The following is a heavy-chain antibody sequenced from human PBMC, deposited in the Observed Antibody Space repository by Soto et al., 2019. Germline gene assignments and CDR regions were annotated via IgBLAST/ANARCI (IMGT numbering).Heavy chain of an antibody. V-gene: IGHV3-53*01. Sequence: HPGGSLRLSCAASGFTVSINYMSWVRQAPGKGLEWVSVIYSGGSTYYADSMKGRFTISKDNSKNTLYLQMNSLRPEDTALYFCVKGGWLDYWGQGPLVTVSS. D-gene: IGHD6-19*01. CDR3: VKGGWLDY. J-gene: IGHJ4*02. CDR2: IYSGGST. CDR1: GFTVSINY.